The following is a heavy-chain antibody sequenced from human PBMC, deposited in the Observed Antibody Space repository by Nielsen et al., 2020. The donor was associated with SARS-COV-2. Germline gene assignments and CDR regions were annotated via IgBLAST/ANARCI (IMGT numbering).Heavy chain of an antibody. D-gene: IGHD3-16*01. V-gene: IGHV4-30-2*01. Sequence: SETLSLTCAVSGGSISSGGYSWSWIRQPPGKGLEWIGYIYHSGRTYYNPSLKSRVTISVDRSKNQFSLKLSSVTAADTAVHYCARGGRITFGGADDAFDIWGQGTMVTVSS. CDR2: IYHSGRT. CDR3: ARGGRITFGGADDAFDI. J-gene: IGHJ3*02. CDR1: GGSISSGGYS.